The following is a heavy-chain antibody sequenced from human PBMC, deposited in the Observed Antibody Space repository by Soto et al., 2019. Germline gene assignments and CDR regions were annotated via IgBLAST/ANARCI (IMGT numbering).Heavy chain of an antibody. CDR2: ISTYNGNT. D-gene: IGHD6-19*01. V-gene: IGHV1-18*04. CDR1: GYTFTSYY. Sequence: ASVKVSCKASGYTFTSYYMHWVRQAPGQGLEWMGWISTYNGNTNYAQNLQGRVTMTTDTSTNTAYMELRSLRSDDTAVYYCARTYGNGWYSPWGQGTLVTVSS. J-gene: IGHJ5*02. CDR3: ARTYGNGWYSP.